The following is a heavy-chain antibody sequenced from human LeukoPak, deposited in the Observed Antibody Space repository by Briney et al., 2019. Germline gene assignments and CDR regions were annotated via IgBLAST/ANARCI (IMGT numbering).Heavy chain of an antibody. CDR3: ARAPNEGAFDM. J-gene: IGHJ3*02. V-gene: IGHV1-69*13. CDR1: GDTFNNYA. Sequence: ASVTVSCTASGDTFNNYAISWVRQAPGKGLEWMGGIIPIFGTADYAQKFQGRVTITADESTSTAYMELSSLRSEDTAVYYCARAPNEGAFDMWGQGTMVTVS. CDR2: IIPIFGTA.